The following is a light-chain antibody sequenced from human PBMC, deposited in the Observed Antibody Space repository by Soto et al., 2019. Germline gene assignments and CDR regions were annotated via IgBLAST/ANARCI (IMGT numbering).Light chain of an antibody. J-gene: IGKJ5*01. CDR2: TVS. Sequence: IVMTQTPLSLTVTPGEPASISCRSSHSLLDSDDGNTYLDWYLQKPGQSPQLLIYTVSYRASGVPDRFSGSGSGTDFTLKISRVEAEDVGVYYCMQALQTPRFGQGTRLAI. CDR3: MQALQTPR. V-gene: IGKV2-40*01. CDR1: HSLLDSDDGNTY.